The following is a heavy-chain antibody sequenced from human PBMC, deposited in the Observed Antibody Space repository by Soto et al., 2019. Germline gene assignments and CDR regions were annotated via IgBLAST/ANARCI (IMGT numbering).Heavy chain of an antibody. V-gene: IGHV3-15*05. Sequence: EVQLVESGGGLVKPGGSLRLSCAASGFSFSNGWMSWVRQAPGKGLEWVGRIKSKIHGGTTDYAAHVKGRFTISRDDSKNTLYLQIHSLQPEDTAVYYCSTDEWEWGQGTLVTVSS. D-gene: IGHD1-26*01. CDR1: GFSFSNGW. CDR2: IKSKIHGGTT. J-gene: IGHJ4*02. CDR3: STDEWE.